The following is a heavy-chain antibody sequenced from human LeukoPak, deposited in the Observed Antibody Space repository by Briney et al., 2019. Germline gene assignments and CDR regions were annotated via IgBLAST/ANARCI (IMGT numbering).Heavy chain of an antibody. D-gene: IGHD3-9*01. V-gene: IGHV3-53*01. J-gene: IGHJ4*02. Sequence: GGSLRLSGAASGFTVSSNYMSWVRQAPGKGLEWVSVIYSGGSTYYADSVKGRFTISRDNSKNTLYLQMNSLRAEDTAVYYCARGGLAYDILTGYQPFDYWGQGTLVTVSS. CDR1: GFTVSSNY. CDR2: IYSGGST. CDR3: ARGGLAYDILTGYQPFDY.